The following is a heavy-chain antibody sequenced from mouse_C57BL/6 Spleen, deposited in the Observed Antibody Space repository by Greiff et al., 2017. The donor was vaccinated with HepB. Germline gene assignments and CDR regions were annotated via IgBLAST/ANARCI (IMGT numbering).Heavy chain of an antibody. V-gene: IGHV7-3*01. Sequence: EVKVEESGGGLVQPGGSLSLSCAASGFTFTDYYMSWVRQPPGKALEWLGFIRNKANGYTTEYSASVKAPFTISRDNSKSILYLQMNALRAEDSATYYCARWPRSSYSRGYWYFDVWGTGTTVTDSS. D-gene: IGHD1-1*01. CDR3: ARWPRSSYSRGYWYFDV. CDR1: GFTFTDYY. CDR2: IRNKANGYTT. J-gene: IGHJ1*03.